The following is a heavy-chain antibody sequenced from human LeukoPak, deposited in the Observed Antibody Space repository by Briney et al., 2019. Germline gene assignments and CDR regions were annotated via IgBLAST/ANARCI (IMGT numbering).Heavy chain of an antibody. V-gene: IGHV3-30*18. CDR3: AKDRGYSGYDLHYYYYYGMDV. Sequence: GGSLRLSCAASGFTFSSYAMSWVRQAPGKGLEWVAVISYDGSNKYYADSVKGRFTISRDNSKNTLYLQMNSLRAEDTAVYYCAKDRGYSGYDLHYYYYYGMDVWGQGTTVTVSS. CDR1: GFTFSSYA. D-gene: IGHD5-12*01. J-gene: IGHJ6*02. CDR2: ISYDGSNK.